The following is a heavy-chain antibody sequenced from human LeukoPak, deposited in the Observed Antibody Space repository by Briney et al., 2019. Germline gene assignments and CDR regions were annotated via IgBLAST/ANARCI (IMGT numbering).Heavy chain of an antibody. CDR1: GGSTSSYY. V-gene: IGHV4-59*01. Sequence: SETLSLTCTVSGGSTSSYYWSWIRQPPGKGLEWIGYIYYSGSTNYNPSLKSRVTISVDTSKNQFSLKLSSVTAADTAVYYCARAVSSRTNWYFDLWGRGTLVTVSS. CDR2: IYYSGST. CDR3: ARAVSSRTNWYFDL. D-gene: IGHD2-2*01. J-gene: IGHJ2*01.